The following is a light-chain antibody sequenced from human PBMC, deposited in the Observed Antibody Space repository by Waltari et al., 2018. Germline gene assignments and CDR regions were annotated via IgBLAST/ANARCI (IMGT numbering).Light chain of an antibody. V-gene: IGKV3-15*01. CDR2: SSS. CDR1: QSIRNN. Sequence: EIVMTQSPATLSVSPGESATLSCRASQSIRNNLAWYQQKPGQAPRLLIHSSSSWAPGIPTRFNGSGSGTEFTLSISSLQSEDFALYYCHHYNNWGTFGQGTKVEFK. J-gene: IGKJ1*01. CDR3: HHYNNWGT.